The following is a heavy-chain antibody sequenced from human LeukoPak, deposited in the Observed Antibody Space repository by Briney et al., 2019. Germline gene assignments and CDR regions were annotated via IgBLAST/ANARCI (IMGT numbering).Heavy chain of an antibody. CDR1: GGSISSSSYY. CDR2: IYHSGST. J-gene: IGHJ5*02. V-gene: IGHV4-39*07. Sequence: PSETLSLTCTVSGGSISSSSYYWGWIRQPPGKGLEWIGNIYHSGSTYYNPSLKSRVTISVDTSKNQFSLKLSSVTAADTAVYYCARDPNFALWGQGTLVTVSS. CDR3: ARDPNFAL.